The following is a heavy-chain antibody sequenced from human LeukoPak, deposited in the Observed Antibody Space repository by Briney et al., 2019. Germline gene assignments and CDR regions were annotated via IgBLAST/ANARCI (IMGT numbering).Heavy chain of an antibody. CDR3: ARDSGYLDY. V-gene: IGHV3-53*01. J-gene: IGHJ4*02. CDR1: GFTLSSYA. Sequence: GGSLRLSCAASGFTLSSYAMTWVRQAPGRGLEWVSVIYSGGSTYYADSVKGRFTISRDNSKNTLYLQMNSLRAEDTAVYYCARDSGYLDYWGQGTLVTVSS. D-gene: IGHD2-15*01. CDR2: IYSGGST.